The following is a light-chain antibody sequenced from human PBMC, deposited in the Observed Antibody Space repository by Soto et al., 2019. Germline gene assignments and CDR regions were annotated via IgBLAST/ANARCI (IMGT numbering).Light chain of an antibody. CDR2: TAS. V-gene: IGKV1-8*01. J-gene: IGKJ4*01. Sequence: AIRMTQSTSSFSASTGDRVTITCRARQGIRSHLAWYQVKPGKAPSLLIYTASYLESGVRSSFSGSGSGTEITLSISSLQSEDFAGYYFQQDFSYPLNFGGGTKAVIK. CDR3: QQDFSYPLN. CDR1: QGIRSH.